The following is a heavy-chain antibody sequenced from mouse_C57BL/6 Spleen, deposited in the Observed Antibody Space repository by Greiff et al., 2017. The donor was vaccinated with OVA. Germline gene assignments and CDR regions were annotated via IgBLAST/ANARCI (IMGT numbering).Heavy chain of an antibody. CDR3: ARHETPAYYSNPGYFDD. Sequence: QVHVKQSGAELVKPGASVKLSCKASGYTFTEYTIHWVKQRSGQGLEWIGWFYPGSGSIKYNEKFKDKATLTADKSSSTVYMELSRLTSEDSAVYFCARHETPAYYSNPGYFDDWGQGTTLTVSS. CDR2: FYPGSGSI. J-gene: IGHJ2*01. D-gene: IGHD2-5*01. CDR1: GYTFTEYT. V-gene: IGHV1-62-2*01.